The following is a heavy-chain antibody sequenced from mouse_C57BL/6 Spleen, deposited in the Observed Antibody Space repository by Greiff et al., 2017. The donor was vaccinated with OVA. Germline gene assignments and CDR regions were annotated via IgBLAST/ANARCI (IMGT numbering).Heavy chain of an antibody. D-gene: IGHD2-2*01. CDR2: IHPNSGST. V-gene: IGHV1-64*01. Sequence: QVQLQQPGAELVKPGASVKLSCKASGYTFTSYWLHWVKQRPGQGLEWIGMIHPNSGSTNYNEKFKSKATLPVDKSSSTSYKQLSSLTSEDSAVYYWAREEMVTTRTWVAYWGQGTLVTVSA. CDR3: AREEMVTTRTWVAY. J-gene: IGHJ3*01. CDR1: GYTFTSYW.